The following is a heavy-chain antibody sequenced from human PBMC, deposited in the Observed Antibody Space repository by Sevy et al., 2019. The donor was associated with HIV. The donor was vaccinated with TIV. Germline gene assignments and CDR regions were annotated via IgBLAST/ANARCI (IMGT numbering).Heavy chain of an antibody. Sequence: GGSLRLSCAASGFTFSSYGMHWVRQAPGKGLEWVAVISYDGSNKYYADSVKGRFTISRDNSKNTLYLQMNSLRAEDTAVYYCAKDRLRFLEGDAFDYWGQGTLVTVSS. D-gene: IGHD3-3*01. CDR1: GFTFSSYG. CDR2: ISYDGSNK. CDR3: AKDRLRFLEGDAFDY. J-gene: IGHJ4*02. V-gene: IGHV3-30*18.